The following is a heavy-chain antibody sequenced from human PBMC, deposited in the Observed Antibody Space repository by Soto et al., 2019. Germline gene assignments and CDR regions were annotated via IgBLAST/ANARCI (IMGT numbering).Heavy chain of an antibody. Sequence: SETLSLTCTVSGGSISSTNYYWVWIRQPPGKGLEWIGSLYYSGSTYYNPSLKSRVTISVDRSKNQFSLKLSSVTAADTAVYYCARALGPEYFQHWGQGTLVTVSS. J-gene: IGHJ1*01. CDR1: GGSISSTNYY. CDR3: ARALGPEYFQH. CDR2: LYYSGST. V-gene: IGHV4-39*07.